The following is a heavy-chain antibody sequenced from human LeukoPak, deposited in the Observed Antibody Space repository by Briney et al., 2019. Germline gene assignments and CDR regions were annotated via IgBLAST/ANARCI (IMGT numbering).Heavy chain of an antibody. CDR2: ISVSGSNT. V-gene: IGHV3-23*01. CDR3: ARGGKADY. CDR1: GFTFSTYV. Sequence: GGSLRLSCAASGFTFSTYVMVWVRRAPEKGLEWVSSISVSGSNTFYTDSVKGRFTISRDNSKNTLDLQMDSLRAEDTAMYYCARGGKADYWGQGTLVTVSS. J-gene: IGHJ4*02.